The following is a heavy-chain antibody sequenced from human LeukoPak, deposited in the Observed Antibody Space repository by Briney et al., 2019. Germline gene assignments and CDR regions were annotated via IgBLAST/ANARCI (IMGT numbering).Heavy chain of an antibody. V-gene: IGHV3-23*01. J-gene: IGHJ4*02. CDR1: GFTFSTYA. D-gene: IGHD3-22*01. Sequence: PGRSLRLSCAASGFTFSTYAMSWVRQAPGKGLEWVSPISGSADSTYYADSVKGRFTVSRDNSKNTLYLQMNSLRAEDTAIYYCATGGPLDYYDSTGSHWGQGTLVTVSS. CDR2: ISGSADST. CDR3: ATGGPLDYYDSTGSH.